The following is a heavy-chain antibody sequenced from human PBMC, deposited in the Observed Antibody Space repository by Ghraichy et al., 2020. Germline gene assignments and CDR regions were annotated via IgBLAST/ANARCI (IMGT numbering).Heavy chain of an antibody. J-gene: IGHJ3*01. CDR2: IRYDYSDK. D-gene: IGHD5-18*01. V-gene: IGHV3-30*02. Sequence: WGSLRLSCAASGFTFSSYAMHWVRQAPGKGLEWVASIRYDYSDKFYVDSVKGRFTISRDNSQNILNLQMNSLRPDDTAIYYCAKEEEPGYNYGYDAFDVWGQGTVVTVSS. CDR1: GFTFSSYA. CDR3: AKEEEPGYNYGYDAFDV.